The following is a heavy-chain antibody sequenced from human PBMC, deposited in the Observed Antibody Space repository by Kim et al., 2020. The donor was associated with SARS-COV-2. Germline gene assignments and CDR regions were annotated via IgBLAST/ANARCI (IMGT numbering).Heavy chain of an antibody. CDR1: GFTFADFT. CDR2: ISWDGITT. Sequence: GGSLRLSCAASGFTFADFTMHWVRQVPGRCLEWVSLISWDGITTYYADSVKGRFTISRDNSKNSLYLQMNSLRTEDTAFYYCAKDRGRITMFYFDHWGQGALVTVSS. D-gene: IGHD3-10*02. CDR3: AKDRGRITMFYFDH. V-gene: IGHV3-43*01. J-gene: IGHJ4*02.